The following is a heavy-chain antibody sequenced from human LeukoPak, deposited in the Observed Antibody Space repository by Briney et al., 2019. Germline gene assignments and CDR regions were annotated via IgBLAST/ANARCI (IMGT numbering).Heavy chain of an antibody. Sequence: ASVKVSCKASGYTFADYYMNWVRQAPGQGLEWMGWINPDNGGTNYAQKFQGRVIMTRDTSITTVYMELSGLRSDGTAIYYCARGDYYGSPKTVAAWGQGTLVTVSS. CDR2: INPDNGGT. D-gene: IGHD3-10*01. CDR1: GYTFADYY. J-gene: IGHJ5*02. V-gene: IGHV1-2*02. CDR3: ARGDYYGSPKTVAA.